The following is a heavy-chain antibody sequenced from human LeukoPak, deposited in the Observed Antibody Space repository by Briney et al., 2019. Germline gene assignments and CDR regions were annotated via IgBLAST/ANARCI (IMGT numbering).Heavy chain of an antibody. CDR1: GFTFSSYA. J-gene: IGHJ4*02. CDR2: ISYDGSNK. D-gene: IGHD6-13*01. V-gene: IGHV3-30-3*01. CDR3: AREAAAAVYVDY. Sequence: GGSLRLSCAASGFTFSSYAMHWVRQAPGKGLEWVAVISYDGSNKYYADSVKGRFTISRDNSKNTLDLQMNSLRDEDTAVYYCAREAAAAVYVDYWGQGTLVTVSP.